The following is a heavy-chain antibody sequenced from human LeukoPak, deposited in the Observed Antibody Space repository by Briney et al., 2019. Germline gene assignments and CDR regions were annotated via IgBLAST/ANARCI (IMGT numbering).Heavy chain of an antibody. J-gene: IGHJ4*02. CDR3: ARQNSGYDC. D-gene: IGHD5-12*01. V-gene: IGHV4-59*11. CDR1: GGSISSHY. CDR2: IYYSGST. Sequence: SETLSLTCTVSGGSISSHYWSWIRQPPGKGLEWIGYIYYSGSTNYNPSPKSRVTISVDTSKNQFSLKLSSVTAADTAVYYCARQNSGYDCWGQGTLVTVSS.